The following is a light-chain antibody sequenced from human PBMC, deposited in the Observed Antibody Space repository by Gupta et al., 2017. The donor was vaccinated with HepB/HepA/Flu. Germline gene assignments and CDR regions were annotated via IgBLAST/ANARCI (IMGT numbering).Light chain of an antibody. V-gene: IGKV4-1*01. CDR1: QSVLYSSNNKNY. CDR2: WAS. CDR3: QQYYSSPRLT. Sequence: DIVLSQSPDSLAESLGETATINCKSSQSVLYSSNNKNYLAWYLQKPGQHPKLLIYWASTRESGVPDRFSGSGSGTDFTLTISSLQAEDVAVYYCQQYYSSPRLTFGGGTKVEIK. J-gene: IGKJ4*01.